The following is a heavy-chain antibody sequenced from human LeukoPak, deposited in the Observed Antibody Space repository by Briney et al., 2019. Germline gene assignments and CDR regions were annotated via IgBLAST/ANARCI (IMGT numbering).Heavy chain of an antibody. D-gene: IGHD6-19*01. CDR1: GFTFSTYC. CDR3: ARDMYSSVYYMDV. J-gene: IGHJ6*03. V-gene: IGHV3-21*01. Sequence: GGSLRLSCAASGFTFSTYCMNWVRQAPGKGLEWVSSFSSSSSYIYYADSVKGRFTISRDNAKNSLYLQMNSLRAEDTAVYYCARDMYSSVYYMDVWGKGTTVTVSS. CDR2: FSSSSSYI.